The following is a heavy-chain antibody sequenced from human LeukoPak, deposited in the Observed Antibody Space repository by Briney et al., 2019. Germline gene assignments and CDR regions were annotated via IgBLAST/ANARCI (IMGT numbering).Heavy chain of an antibody. V-gene: IGHV4-4*07. D-gene: IGHD2-15*01. CDR2: IYTSVST. CDR1: GGSISSYY. Sequence: PSETLSLTCIGSGGSISSYYCSWIRQPAGKGLEWIGRIYTSVSTCYNPSLKCLVTMSVVTSKNLFYLKSTSLTAADSAVYYCARLRKGVVVVARGIDVWGKGTTVTVSS. CDR3: ARLRKGVVVVARGIDV. J-gene: IGHJ6*03.